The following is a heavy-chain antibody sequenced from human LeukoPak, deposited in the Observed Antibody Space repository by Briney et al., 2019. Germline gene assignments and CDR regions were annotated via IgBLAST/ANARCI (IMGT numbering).Heavy chain of an antibody. J-gene: IGHJ3*01. D-gene: IGHD3-22*01. CDR3: ARADDDYYDSSGQALDAFDL. CDR1: GFTFSSCS. CDR2: ISSSSSYI. Sequence: PGGSLRLSCAASGFTFSSCSMNWVRQAPGKGLEWVSSISSSSSYIYYADSVKGRFTISRDNAKNSLYLQMNSLRAEDTAVYYFARADDDYYDSSGQALDAFDLWGQGTMVTVSS. V-gene: IGHV3-21*01.